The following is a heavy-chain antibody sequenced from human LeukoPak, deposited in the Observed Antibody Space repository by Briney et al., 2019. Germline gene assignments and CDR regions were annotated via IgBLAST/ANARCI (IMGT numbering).Heavy chain of an antibody. CDR2: IYSGGST. CDR3: ASQGRWLQFSPFDY. Sequence: PGGSLRLSCAASEFTVSSNYMSWVRQAPGKGLEWVSVIYSGGSTYYADSVKGRFTISRDNSKNTLYLQMNSLRAEDTAVYYCASQGRWLQFSPFDYWGQGTLVTVSS. D-gene: IGHD5-24*01. J-gene: IGHJ4*02. V-gene: IGHV3-66*04. CDR1: EFTVSSNY.